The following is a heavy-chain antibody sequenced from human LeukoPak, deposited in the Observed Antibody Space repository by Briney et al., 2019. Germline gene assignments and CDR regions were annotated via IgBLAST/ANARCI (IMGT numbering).Heavy chain of an antibody. CDR1: GFTFSSYA. V-gene: IGHV3-23*01. CDR2: ISGSGGST. J-gene: IGHJ4*02. Sequence: GSLRPSCAASGFTFSSYAMSWVRQAPGKGLEWVSDISGSGGSTYYADSVKGRFTISGDNSKNTLYLQMNSLRAEDTAVYYCATEILPVKMATMDDYWGQGTLVTVSS. D-gene: IGHD5-24*01. CDR3: ATEILPVKMATMDDY.